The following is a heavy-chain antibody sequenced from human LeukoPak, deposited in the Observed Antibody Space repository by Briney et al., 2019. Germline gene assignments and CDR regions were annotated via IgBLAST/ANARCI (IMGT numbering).Heavy chain of an antibody. Sequence: ASVKVSCKASGYTFTSYDINWVRQATGQGLEWMGWMNPNSGNTGYAQKFQGRVTMTRNTSISTAYMELSSLRSEDTAVYYCARGLGVASLLRFLEWKNYYMDVWGKGTTLTVSS. V-gene: IGHV1-8*01. CDR1: GYTFTSYD. CDR3: ARGLGVASLLRFLEWKNYYMDV. D-gene: IGHD3-3*01. CDR2: MNPNSGNT. J-gene: IGHJ6*03.